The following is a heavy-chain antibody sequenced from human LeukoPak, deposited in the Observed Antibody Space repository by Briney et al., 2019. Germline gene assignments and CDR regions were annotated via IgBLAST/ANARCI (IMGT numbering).Heavy chain of an antibody. J-gene: IGHJ4*02. V-gene: IGHV1-46*01. CDR1: GNTFARYY. CDR3: ARGGDGYDQIDY. CDR2: TNPSGGST. Sequence: ASVRVSCRASGNTFARYYMHWVRQAPGQGPEWMGITNPSGGSTSYAQKFQARVTMTRDTSTSTVYMELSSLRFEDTAVYYCARGGDGYDQIDYWGQGTLVTVSS. D-gene: IGHD5-24*01.